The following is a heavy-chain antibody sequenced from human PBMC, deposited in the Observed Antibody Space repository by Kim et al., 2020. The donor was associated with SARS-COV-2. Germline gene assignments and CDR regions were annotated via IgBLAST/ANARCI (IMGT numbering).Heavy chain of an antibody. CDR1: GYTFTGYY. Sequence: ASVKVSCKASGYTFTGYYMHWVRQAPGQGLEWMGWINPNSGGTNYAQKFQGRVTMTRDTSISTAYMELSRLRSDDTAVYYCAREGVGSSSWPYYYYGMDVWGQGTTVTVSS. D-gene: IGHD6-13*01. CDR3: AREGVGSSSWPYYYYGMDV. J-gene: IGHJ6*02. CDR2: INPNSGGT. V-gene: IGHV1-2*02.